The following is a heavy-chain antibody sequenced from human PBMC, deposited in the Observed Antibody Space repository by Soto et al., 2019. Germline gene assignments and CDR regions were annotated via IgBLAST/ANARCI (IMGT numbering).Heavy chain of an antibody. J-gene: IGHJ6*02. CDR3: AKDQRSSSWYAYYYYGMDV. CDR1: GFTFSSYA. CDR2: ISGSGGST. Sequence: PGGSLRLSCAASGFTFSSYAMSWVRQAPGKGLEWVSAISGSGGSTYYADSVKGRFTISRDNSKNTLYLQMNSLRAEDTAVYYCAKDQRSSSWYAYYYYGMDVWGQGTLVTVSS. V-gene: IGHV3-23*01. D-gene: IGHD6-13*01.